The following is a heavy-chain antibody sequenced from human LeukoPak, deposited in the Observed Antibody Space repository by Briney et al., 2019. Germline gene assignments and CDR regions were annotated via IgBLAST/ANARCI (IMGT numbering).Heavy chain of an antibody. V-gene: IGHV1-18*01. CDR1: GYTFTIYG. D-gene: IGHD2-15*01. Sequence: ASVKASCKTSGYTFTIYGISWVRQAPGKGLEWMGLISAYGNTNYAQNLQGRVTMTTDTSTSTAYMELRSLRSDDTAVYYCARGIIGYYFDYWGQGTLVTVSS. CDR2: ISAYGNT. J-gene: IGHJ4*02. CDR3: ARGIIGYYFDY.